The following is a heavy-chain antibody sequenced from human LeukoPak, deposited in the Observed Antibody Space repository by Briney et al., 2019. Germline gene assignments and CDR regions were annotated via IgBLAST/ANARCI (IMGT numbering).Heavy chain of an antibody. CDR3: GKGRDFGGNFRDY. D-gene: IGHD4/OR15-4a*01. V-gene: IGHV3-23*01. Sequence: GGSLRLSCAASGFTFSNYALSWARPAPGKGLQWVSAISGSGGTTYYAHLVTGRLTISSVNSKNPLYLQISSLRAQATAVPSCGKGRDFGGNFRDYWGQGALVTVAS. CDR1: GFTFSNYA. J-gene: IGHJ4*02. CDR2: ISGSGGTT.